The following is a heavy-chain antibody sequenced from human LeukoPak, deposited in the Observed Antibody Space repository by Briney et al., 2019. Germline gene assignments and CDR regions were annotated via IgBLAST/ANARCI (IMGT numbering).Heavy chain of an antibody. CDR1: GGSISNYY. CDR2: IYYTGST. V-gene: IGHV4-59*01. Sequence: SETLSLTCTVSGGSISNYYWNWIRQPPGKGLEWIGYIYYTGSTNYNPSLKSRATMSVDTSKNQFSLNLKSVTLEDTAVYYCARNLIPEQLVLNFWGQGTLVTVSS. D-gene: IGHD6-13*01. J-gene: IGHJ4*02. CDR3: ARNLIPEQLVLNF.